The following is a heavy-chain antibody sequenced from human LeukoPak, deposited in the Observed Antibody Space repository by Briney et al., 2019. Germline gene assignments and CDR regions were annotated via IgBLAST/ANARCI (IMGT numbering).Heavy chain of an antibody. CDR3: ARDCGGDCYYTGAFDI. J-gene: IGHJ3*02. CDR2: ISGSGGST. CDR1: GFTFSSYA. V-gene: IGHV3-23*01. D-gene: IGHD2-21*01. Sequence: GGSLRLSCAASGFTFSSYAMSWVRQALGKGLEWVSGISGSGGSTYYADSVKGRFTISRDNSKNTLYLQMNSPRAEDTAVYYCARDCGGDCYYTGAFDIWGQGTMVTVSS.